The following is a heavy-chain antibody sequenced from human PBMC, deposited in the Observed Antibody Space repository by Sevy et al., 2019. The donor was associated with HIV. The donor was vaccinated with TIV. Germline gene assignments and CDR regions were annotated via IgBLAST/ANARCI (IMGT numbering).Heavy chain of an antibody. Sequence: ASVKVSCKASGGTFSSYAISWVRQAPGQGLEWMGRIIPNFGTANYAQKFQGRVTITADESTSTAYMELSSLRSEDTAVYYCATDEWFGELLYAFDIWGQGTMVTVSS. V-gene: IGHV1-69*13. CDR3: ATDEWFGELLYAFDI. CDR2: IIPNFGTA. CDR1: GGTFSSYA. J-gene: IGHJ3*02. D-gene: IGHD3-10*01.